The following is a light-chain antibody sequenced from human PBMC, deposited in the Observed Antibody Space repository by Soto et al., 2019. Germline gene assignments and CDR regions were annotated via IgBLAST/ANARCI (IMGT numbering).Light chain of an antibody. CDR1: QSVSSSY. CDR3: QQFGSSLWT. CDR2: GAS. J-gene: IGKJ1*01. Sequence: EIVLTQSPGTLSLSPGERATLSCRASQSVSSSYLAWYQQKPGQAPRLLIYGASRRATGIPDRFSGSGSGTDFTLTISRLEPEDFAVYYCQQFGSSLWTVGQGTKVEIK. V-gene: IGKV3-20*01.